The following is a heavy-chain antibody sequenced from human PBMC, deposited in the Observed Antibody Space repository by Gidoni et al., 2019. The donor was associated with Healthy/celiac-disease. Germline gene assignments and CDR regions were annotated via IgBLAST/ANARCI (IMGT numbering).Heavy chain of an antibody. V-gene: IGHV3-23*04. CDR1: GFTFSRYA. J-gene: IGHJ4*02. CDR3: AKEARWLQHFDY. Sequence: EVQLVESGGGLVQPGGSMRLSCAASGFTFSRYAMSWVCQAPGQGLEWVSAISGSGGRTYYADSVKGRFTISRDNSKNTLYLQMNSLRAEDTAVYYCAKEARWLQHFDYWGQGTLVTVSS. D-gene: IGHD5-12*01. CDR2: ISGSGGRT.